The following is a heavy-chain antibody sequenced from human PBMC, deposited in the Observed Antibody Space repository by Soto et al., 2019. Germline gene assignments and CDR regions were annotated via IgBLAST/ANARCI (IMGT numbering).Heavy chain of an antibody. CDR2: IWYGGTT. V-gene: IGHV3-49*04. Sequence: GGSLRLSCAASGFTFSRSAMHWVRHAPGKGLEWVALIWYGGTTEYAASVKGRFTISRDDSKSIAYLQMNSLRTEDTAVYYCSRDLGIEVIIPVYWGQGTLVTVSS. CDR1: GFTFSRSA. CDR3: SRDLGIEVIIPVY. J-gene: IGHJ4*02. D-gene: IGHD3-22*01.